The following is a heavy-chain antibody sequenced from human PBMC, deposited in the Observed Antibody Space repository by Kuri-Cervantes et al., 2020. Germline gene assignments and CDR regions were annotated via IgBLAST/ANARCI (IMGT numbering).Heavy chain of an antibody. D-gene: IGHD2-15*01. CDR2: IYYSGST. V-gene: IGHV4-59*01. Sequence: SETLSLTCTVSGGSISSYYWSWIRQPPGKGLEWIGYIYYSGSTNYNPSLKSRVTISVDTSKNQFSLKLSSVTAADTAVYYCARWGGGYCSGGSCYSAWFDPWGQGTLVTVSS. CDR3: ARWGGGYCSGGSCYSAWFDP. CDR1: GGSISSYY. J-gene: IGHJ5*02.